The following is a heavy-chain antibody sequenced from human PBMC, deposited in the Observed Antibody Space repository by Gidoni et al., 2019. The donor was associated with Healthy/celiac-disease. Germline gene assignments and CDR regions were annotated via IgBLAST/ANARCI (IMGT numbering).Heavy chain of an antibody. Sequence: QVQLQESGPGLVKPSQTLSLTCTVSGGSISSGDYYWSWIRQPPGKGLEWIGYIYYSGSTYYNPSLKSRVTISVDTSKNQFSLKLSSVTAADTAVYYCARGVLRYFDWFPDAFDIWGQGTMVTVSS. V-gene: IGHV4-30-4*01. CDR2: IYYSGST. J-gene: IGHJ3*02. CDR1: GGSISSGDYY. D-gene: IGHD3-9*01. CDR3: ARGVLRYFDWFPDAFDI.